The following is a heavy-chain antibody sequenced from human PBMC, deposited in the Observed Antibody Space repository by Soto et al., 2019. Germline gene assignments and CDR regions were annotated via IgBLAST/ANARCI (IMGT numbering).Heavy chain of an antibody. Sequence: QVQLVQSGAEVKKPGASVKVSCKTSGYTFTGYYLHWVRQAPGQGLEWMGWSNPNSGGTNYAQKFHGRVTMTRDTSIRIAYMELTRLRSDDTAVYYCAREVTSSGYYYDYWGQGTLVTVSS. D-gene: IGHD3-22*01. CDR2: SNPNSGGT. J-gene: IGHJ4*02. V-gene: IGHV1-2*02. CDR3: AREVTSSGYYYDY. CDR1: GYTFTGYY.